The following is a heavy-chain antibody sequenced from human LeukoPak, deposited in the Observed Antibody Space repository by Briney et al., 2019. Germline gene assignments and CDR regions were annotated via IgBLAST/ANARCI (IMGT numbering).Heavy chain of an antibody. CDR3: AKEIVRNYYDSSGYPAGFDY. CDR1: GFTFSSYV. J-gene: IGHJ4*02. CDR2: ISGSGGST. D-gene: IGHD3-22*01. Sequence: GGSLRLSCAASGFTFSSYVMSWVRQAPGKGLEWVSAISGSGGSTDYADSVKGRFTISRDNSKNTLYLQMNSLRAEDTAVYYCAKEIVRNYYDSSGYPAGFDYWGQGTLVTVSS. V-gene: IGHV3-23*01.